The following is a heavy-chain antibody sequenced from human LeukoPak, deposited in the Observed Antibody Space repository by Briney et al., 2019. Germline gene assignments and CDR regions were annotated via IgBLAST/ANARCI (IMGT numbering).Heavy chain of an antibody. CDR3: ARSLIRYFGWSSSGWFDP. V-gene: IGHV5-51*01. D-gene: IGHD3-9*01. Sequence: GESLKISCKGSGYSVTSYWFGWVRQMPGESLQGMGIIYPGDSDTRYSPSFQGQVTISADKSISTAYLQWSSLKASDTAMYYCARSLIRYFGWSSSGWFDPWGQGTLVAVSS. J-gene: IGHJ5*02. CDR1: GYSVTSYW. CDR2: IYPGDSDT.